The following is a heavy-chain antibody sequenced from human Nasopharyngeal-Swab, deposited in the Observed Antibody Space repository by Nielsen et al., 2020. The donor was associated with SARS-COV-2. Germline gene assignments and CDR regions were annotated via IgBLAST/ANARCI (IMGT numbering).Heavy chain of an antibody. J-gene: IGHJ4*02. CDR1: GFIFSASA. Sequence: GESLKISCAASGFIFSASAIHWVRQASGKGLEWVGRIGDKDHNYATTYAASVQGRFTISRDDSTNTAFLQMDSLKTEDTALYYCTTDFYFDYWGQGTLVTVSS. CDR2: IGDKDHNYAT. V-gene: IGHV3-73*01. CDR3: TTDFYFDY.